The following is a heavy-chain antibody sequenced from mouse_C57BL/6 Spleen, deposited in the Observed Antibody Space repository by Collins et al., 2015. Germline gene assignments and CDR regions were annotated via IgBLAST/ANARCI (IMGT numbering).Heavy chain of an antibody. J-gene: IGHJ4*01. CDR2: IRSKSNNYAT. V-gene: IGHV10-1*02. CDR3: VRVDGSSAMDY. D-gene: IGHD1-1*01. CDR1: GFTFNTYA. Sequence: EVQLVESGGGLVQPKGSLKLSCAASGFTFNTYAMNWVRQAPGKGLEWVARIRSKSNNYATYYADSVKDRFTISRDDSQSMLYLQMNNLKTEDTAMYYCVRVDGSSAMDYWGQGTSVTVSS.